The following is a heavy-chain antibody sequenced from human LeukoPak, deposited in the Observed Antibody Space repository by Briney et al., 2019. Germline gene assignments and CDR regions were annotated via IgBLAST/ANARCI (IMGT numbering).Heavy chain of an antibody. Sequence: GASVKVSCKASGYTFTSYGISWVRQAPGQGLEWMGWISAYNGNTNYAQKLQGRVTMTTDTSTSTAYMELRSLRSDDTAVYYCARAEGYSGYDYGNYYGMDVWGQGTTVTVSS. J-gene: IGHJ6*02. CDR1: GYTFTSYG. CDR3: ARAEGYSGYDYGNYYGMDV. V-gene: IGHV1-18*01. CDR2: ISAYNGNT. D-gene: IGHD5-12*01.